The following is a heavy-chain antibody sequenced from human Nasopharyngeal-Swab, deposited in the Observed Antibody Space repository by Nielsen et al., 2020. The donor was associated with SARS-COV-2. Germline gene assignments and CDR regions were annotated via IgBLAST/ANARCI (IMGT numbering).Heavy chain of an antibody. J-gene: IGHJ1*01. Sequence: GESLKIPCAVSGFIVSSTYMSWVRQASGKGLEWVAVTEIGGITHYADYLKGRFTIPRDSSTNTLYLQMNSLRVEDTAVYYCARDLGGGYCTTINCLGSWGQGTLVTVSS. V-gene: IGHV3-53*01. CDR3: ARDLGGGYCTTINCLGS. D-gene: IGHD2-8*01. CDR2: TEIGGIT. CDR1: GFIVSSTY.